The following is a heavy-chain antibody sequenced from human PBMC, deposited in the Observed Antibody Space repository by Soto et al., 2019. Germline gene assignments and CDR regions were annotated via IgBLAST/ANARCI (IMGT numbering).Heavy chain of an antibody. Sequence: GGSLRLSCAASGFTFNNYAMTWVRQAPGKGLEWVSVLYSGGDAYYADSVKGRFTISRDNSKNTLYLQMSSLRAEDTAVYYCARAHDYGQHYGMDVWGQGTTVTVSS. J-gene: IGHJ6*02. V-gene: IGHV3-23*03. CDR3: ARAHDYGQHYGMDV. D-gene: IGHD4-17*01. CDR2: LYSGGDA. CDR1: GFTFNNYA.